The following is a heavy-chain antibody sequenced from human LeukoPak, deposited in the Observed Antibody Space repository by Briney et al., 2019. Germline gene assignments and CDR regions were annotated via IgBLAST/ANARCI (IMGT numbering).Heavy chain of an antibody. D-gene: IGHD2-15*01. J-gene: IGHJ4*02. CDR2: INHSGST. Sequence: SETLSLTCAVYGGSFSGYYWSWIRQPPGKGLEWIGEINHSGSTNYNPSLKSRVTISVDTSKNQFSLKVRSVTAADTAAFYCARRAFPRCYSLWGQGTLVTVSS. CDR1: GGSFSGYY. V-gene: IGHV4-34*01. CDR3: ARRAFPRCYSL.